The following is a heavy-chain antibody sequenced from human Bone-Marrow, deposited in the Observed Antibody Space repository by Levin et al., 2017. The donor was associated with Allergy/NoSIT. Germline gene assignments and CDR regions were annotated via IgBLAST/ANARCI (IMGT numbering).Heavy chain of an antibody. V-gene: IGHV3-30*18. Sequence: GGSLRLSCAASGFTFSSYGVHWVRQAPGKGLEWVALISFDGGAIHYADSLKGRFSISRDNSKNTVYLEMNSLRVEDTALYYCAKAWGAISWSFDYWGQGTLVTVSS. CDR2: ISFDGGAI. J-gene: IGHJ4*02. CDR1: GFTFSSYG. D-gene: IGHD6-13*01. CDR3: AKAWGAISWSFDY.